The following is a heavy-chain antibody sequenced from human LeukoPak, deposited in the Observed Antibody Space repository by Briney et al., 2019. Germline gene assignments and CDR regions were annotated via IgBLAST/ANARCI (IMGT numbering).Heavy chain of an antibody. D-gene: IGHD5-18*01. CDR1: GFTFSNYG. Sequence: GGSPRLSCAASGFTFSNYGMHWVRQAPGKGLEWVALIRYDGSKKDYADSVKGRFTISRDNSKNTLHLQMNSLRAEDTAVYYCARTGDTERFDYWGQGTLVTVSS. V-gene: IGHV3-33*01. CDR2: IRYDGSKK. J-gene: IGHJ4*02. CDR3: ARTGDTERFDY.